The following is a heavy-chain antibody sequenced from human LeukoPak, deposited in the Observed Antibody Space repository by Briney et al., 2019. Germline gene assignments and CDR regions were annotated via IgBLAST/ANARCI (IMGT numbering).Heavy chain of an antibody. CDR2: IIPILGIA. V-gene: IGHV1-69*04. CDR1: GGTFSSYA. J-gene: IGHJ6*02. D-gene: IGHD3-10*01. Sequence: SVKVSCKASGGTFSSYAISWVRQAPGQGLEWMGRIIPILGIANYAQKFQGRVTITADKSTSTAYMELSSLRSEDTAVYYCARALMVRGVVYYGMDVWGQGTTVTVSS. CDR3: ARALMVRGVVYYGMDV.